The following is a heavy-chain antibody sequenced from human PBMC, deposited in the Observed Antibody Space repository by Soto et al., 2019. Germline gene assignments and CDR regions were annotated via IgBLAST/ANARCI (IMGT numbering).Heavy chain of an antibody. CDR2: IDNTGSSA. CDR1: GFPFSSHW. V-gene: IGHV3-74*01. D-gene: IGHD5-12*01. J-gene: IGHJ4*02. Sequence: EVRLVESGGGLVQPGGSLRLSCAASGFPFSSHWLQWVRQVPGRGLVWVSRIDNTGSSAIYADSVRGRFTVSRDNAKDTLYLHMNSLRAEVTAVYYCATLNGYDYWGQGTLVTVSS. CDR3: ATLNGYDY.